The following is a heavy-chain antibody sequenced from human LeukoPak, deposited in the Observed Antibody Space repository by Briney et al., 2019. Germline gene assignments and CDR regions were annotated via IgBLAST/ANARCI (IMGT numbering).Heavy chain of an antibody. D-gene: IGHD6-19*01. Sequence: GASVKVSCKASGYTFTGYYMHWVRQAPGQGLEWMGWINPNSGGTNYAQKFQGRVTMTRDTSISTAYMEMSRLRSDDTAVYYCARAVYSSGWLPFDYWGQGTLVTVSS. CDR1: GYTFTGYY. V-gene: IGHV1-2*02. J-gene: IGHJ4*02. CDR3: ARAVYSSGWLPFDY. CDR2: INPNSGGT.